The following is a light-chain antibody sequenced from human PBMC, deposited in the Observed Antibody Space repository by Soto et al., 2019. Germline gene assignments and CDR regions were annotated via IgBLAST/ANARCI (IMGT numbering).Light chain of an antibody. J-gene: IGKJ2*01. Sequence: IVLTQSPGTLSLSPGERATLSCRASQSISNTYLAWYHQKPGQAPRLLIYGTSNRATGIPDRFSGSGSGTDFTLTIRRLEPEDFALYYCQQYTSSPPMSTFGQGTRLEI. V-gene: IGKV3-20*01. CDR1: QSISNTY. CDR3: QQYTSSPPMST. CDR2: GTS.